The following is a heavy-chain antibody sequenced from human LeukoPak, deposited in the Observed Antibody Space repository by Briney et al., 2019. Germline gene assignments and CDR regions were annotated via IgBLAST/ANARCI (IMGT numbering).Heavy chain of an antibody. D-gene: IGHD6-19*01. CDR3: AKDKGASSGWYEPYYYGMDV. J-gene: IGHJ6*02. V-gene: IGHV3-23*01. Sequence: QPGGSLRLSCAASGFTFTSYSMNWVRQAPGKGLEWVSTISGGDGSTYYADSVKGRFTISRDNSKNTLYLQMNSLRAEDTAVYYCAKDKGASSGWYEPYYYGMDVWGQGTTVTVSS. CDR2: ISGGDGST. CDR1: GFTFTSYS.